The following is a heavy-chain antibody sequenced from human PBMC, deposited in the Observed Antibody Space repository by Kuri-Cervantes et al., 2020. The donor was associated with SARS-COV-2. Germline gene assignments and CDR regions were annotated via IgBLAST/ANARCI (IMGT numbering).Heavy chain of an antibody. CDR1: GGSISSYY. CDR3: AREGWDCTGGVCSYDAFDI. Sequence: GSLRLSCTVSGGSISSYYWSWIRQPPGKGLEWIGYIYYSGSTNYNPSLKSRVTMSVDTSKNQFSLKLSSVTAADTAVYYCAREGWDCTGGVCSYDAFDIWGQGTMVTVSS. D-gene: IGHD2-8*02. CDR2: IYYSGST. J-gene: IGHJ3*02. V-gene: IGHV4-59*12.